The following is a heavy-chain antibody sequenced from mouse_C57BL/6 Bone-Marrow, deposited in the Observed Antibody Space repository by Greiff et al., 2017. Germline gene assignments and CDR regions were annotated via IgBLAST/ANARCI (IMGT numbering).Heavy chain of an antibody. D-gene: IGHD1-1*01. J-gene: IGHJ4*01. V-gene: IGHV2-6-1*01. Sequence: QVQLKESGPGLVAPSQRLSITCTVSGFSLTSYGVHWVRQPPGKGLEWLVVIWSAGSTTSNSALKSRLSIRKDNSKSQVFLKMNSLQTDDTAMYYCARHYGSKYYDAMDYWGQGTSVTVSS. CDR3: ARHYGSKYYDAMDY. CDR1: GFSLTSYG. CDR2: IWSAGST.